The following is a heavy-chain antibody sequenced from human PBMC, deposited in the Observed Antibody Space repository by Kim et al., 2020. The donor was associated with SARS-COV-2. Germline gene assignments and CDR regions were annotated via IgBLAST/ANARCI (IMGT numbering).Heavy chain of an antibody. D-gene: IGHD3-16*01. J-gene: IGHJ4*02. CDR3: AEDFKNWGN. Sequence: GGSLRLSCAASGFTFSSYAMSWVRQAPGKGLEWVSAISGSGGRTYYADSVKGRLTMPRTISRNTLYLQLTSLRAEATALYSGAEDFKNWGNWGQGTLVT. V-gene: IGHV3-23*01. CDR2: ISGSGGRT. CDR1: GFTFSSYA.